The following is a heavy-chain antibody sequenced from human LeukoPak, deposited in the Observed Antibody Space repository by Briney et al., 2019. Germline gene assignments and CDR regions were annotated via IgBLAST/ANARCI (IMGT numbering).Heavy chain of an antibody. D-gene: IGHD3-9*01. CDR3: AKWGDYDVLTGYYDSDY. V-gene: IGHV3-23*01. J-gene: IGHJ4*02. CDR1: GFTFSNYA. CDR2: VSGRDTST. Sequence: GASLRLSCAASGFTFSNYAMSWVRQAPGKGLEWVSAVSGRDTSTYYTDSVKGRFTISRDNSKNTLYLQMNSLSAEDTAIYYYAKWGDYDVLTGYYDSDYWGQGTLVTVSS.